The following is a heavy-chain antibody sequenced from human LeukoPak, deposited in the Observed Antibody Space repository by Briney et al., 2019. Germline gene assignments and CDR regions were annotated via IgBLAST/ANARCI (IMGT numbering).Heavy chain of an antibody. V-gene: IGHV3-66*01. J-gene: IGHJ4*02. D-gene: IGHD6-19*01. CDR2: IYSGGST. CDR3: ARDPLPYSSGWYD. CDR1: GFTVSSNY. Sequence: GGSLRLSCAASGFTVSSNYMSWVRQAPGKGLEWVSVIYSGGSTYYADSVKGRFTISRDNSRNTLYLQMNSLRAEDTAVYYCARDPLPYSSGWYDWGQGTLVTVSS.